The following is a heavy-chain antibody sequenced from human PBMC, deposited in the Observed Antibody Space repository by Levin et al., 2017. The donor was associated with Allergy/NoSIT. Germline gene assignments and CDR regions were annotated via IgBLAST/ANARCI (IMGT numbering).Heavy chain of an antibody. D-gene: IGHD3-22*01. CDR2: ISSSSSYI. V-gene: IGHV3-21*01. Sequence: GGSLRLSCAASGFTFSSYSMNWVRQAPGKGLEWVSSISSSSSYIYYADSVKGRFTISRDNAKNSLYLQMNSLRAEDTAVYYCARDLDYYDSSAEGDYWGQGTLVTVSS. CDR1: GFTFSSYS. CDR3: ARDLDYYDSSAEGDY. J-gene: IGHJ4*02.